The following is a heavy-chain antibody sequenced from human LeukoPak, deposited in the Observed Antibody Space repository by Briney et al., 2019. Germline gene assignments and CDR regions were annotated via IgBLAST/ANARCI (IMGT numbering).Heavy chain of an antibody. CDR2: ISYDGSNK. CDR3: AKTDSSGWYRADY. V-gene: IGHV3-30*18. CDR1: GFTFSSYG. J-gene: IGHJ4*02. D-gene: IGHD6-19*01. Sequence: GGSLRLSCAASGFTFSSYGMHWVRQAPGKGLEWVAVISYDGSNKYYADSVKGRFTISRDNSKNTLYLQMNSLRAEDTAVYYCAKTDSSGWYRADYWGQGTLVTVSS.